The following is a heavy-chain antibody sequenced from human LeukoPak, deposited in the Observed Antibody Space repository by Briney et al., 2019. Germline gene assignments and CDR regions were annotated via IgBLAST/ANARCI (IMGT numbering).Heavy chain of an antibody. V-gene: IGHV1-24*01. D-gene: IGHD3-3*01. CDR3: ATAPHFITIFGVVTSEYMDV. CDR2: FDPEDGET. J-gene: IGHJ6*03. CDR1: GYTLTELS. Sequence: ASVKVSCKVSGYTLTELSMHWVRQAPGKGLEWTGGFDPEDGETIYAQKFQGRVTMTEDTSTDTAYMELSSLRSEDTAVYYCATAPHFITIFGVVTSEYMDVWGKGTTVTVSS.